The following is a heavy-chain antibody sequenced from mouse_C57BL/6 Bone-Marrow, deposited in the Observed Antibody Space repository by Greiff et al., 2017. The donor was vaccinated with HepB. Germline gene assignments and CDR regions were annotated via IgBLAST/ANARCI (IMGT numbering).Heavy chain of an antibody. V-gene: IGHV1-54*01. CDR2: INPGSGGT. Sequence: QVQLKESGAELVRPGTSVKVSCKASGYAFTNYLIEWVKQRPGQGLEWIGVINPGSGGTNYNEKFKGKATMTADKSSSTAYMQLSSLTSEDSAVYYCAGGGAFAYWGQGTLVTVSA. CDR3: AGGGAFAY. J-gene: IGHJ3*01. CDR1: GYAFTNYL.